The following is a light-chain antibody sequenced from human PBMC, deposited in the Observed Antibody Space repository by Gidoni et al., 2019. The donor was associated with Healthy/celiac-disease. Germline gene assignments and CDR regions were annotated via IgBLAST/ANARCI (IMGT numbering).Light chain of an antibody. V-gene: IGKV3-11*01. CDR1: QSGSSN. Sequence: ELVLTQSPATLSSSPGDRATFSCRASQSGSSNLAWYQQKPGQAPRLLIYAASNRATGIPARFSGSGSGTDFTLTISSLEPEDFAVYYCQQRSNWPPRCTFGPXTKVDIK. CDR2: AAS. J-gene: IGKJ3*01. CDR3: QQRSNWPPRCT.